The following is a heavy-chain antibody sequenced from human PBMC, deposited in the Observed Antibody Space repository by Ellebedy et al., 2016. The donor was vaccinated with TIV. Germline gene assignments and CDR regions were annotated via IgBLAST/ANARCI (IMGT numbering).Heavy chain of an antibody. Sequence: SETLSLTXSVSGFSISSGYYWAWIRQPAGKGLEWIGRIYASGDTNYNPSLMSRITISLDTSRNQFSLKVRSVTAADTALYYCATSPGYSSGWYDYWGQGTLVTVSS. D-gene: IGHD6-19*01. CDR2: IYASGDT. CDR1: GFSISSGYY. J-gene: IGHJ4*02. V-gene: IGHV4-4*07. CDR3: ATSPGYSSGWYDY.